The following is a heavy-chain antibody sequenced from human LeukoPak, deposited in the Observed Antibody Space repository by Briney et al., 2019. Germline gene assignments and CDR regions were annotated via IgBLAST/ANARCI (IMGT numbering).Heavy chain of an antibody. V-gene: IGHV4-39*01. CDR3: ARLSITGTESGY. D-gene: IGHD1-7*01. J-gene: IGHJ4*02. CDR1: GGSISSSSYY. CDR2: IYYSGST. Sequence: SETLSLTCTVSGGSISSSSYYWGWLRQPPGKGLEWIGSIYYSGSTYYNPSLKSRVTISVDTSKNQFSLKLSSVTAADTAVYYCARLSITGTESGYWGQGTLVTVSS.